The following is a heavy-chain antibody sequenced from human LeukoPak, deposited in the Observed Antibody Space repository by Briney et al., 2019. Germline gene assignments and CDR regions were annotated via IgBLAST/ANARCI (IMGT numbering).Heavy chain of an antibody. Sequence: GASLEISCQGSGSIFTSYWIGWVRQLPGKGREWMGIIDPGDSDTRYRPSFQGQVTMSADKSSSTAYLQWSSLKASDTAMYYCARYPYYYDSSGYYYDHWGQGTLVTVSS. V-gene: IGHV5-51*01. J-gene: IGHJ5*02. CDR2: IDPGDSDT. D-gene: IGHD3-22*01. CDR3: ARYPYYYDSSGYYYDH. CDR1: GSIFTSYW.